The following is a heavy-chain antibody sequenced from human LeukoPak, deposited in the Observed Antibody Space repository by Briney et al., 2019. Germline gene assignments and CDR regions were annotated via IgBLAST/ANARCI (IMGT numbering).Heavy chain of an antibody. CDR3: ARGDGSGWPVDK. Sequence: GGSLRLSCAVCGFPVSSNFMSCVRQAPGKGLQSVSIMFSGGSTDYADSVRGRFSISRDSSQNTVSLQMNSLRVEDTAIYYCARGDGSGWPVDKWGQGTLVTVSS. CDR1: GFPVSSNF. V-gene: IGHV3-53*01. CDR2: MFSGGST. J-gene: IGHJ4*02. D-gene: IGHD6-19*01.